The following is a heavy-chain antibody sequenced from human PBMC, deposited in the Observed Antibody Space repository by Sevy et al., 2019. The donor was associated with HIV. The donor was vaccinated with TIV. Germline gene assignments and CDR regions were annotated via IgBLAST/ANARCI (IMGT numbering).Heavy chain of an antibody. CDR3: ANAYSGSYSHSYLYALDV. J-gene: IGHJ6*02. Sequence: GGSLRLSCVASGFIFSTYGMHWVRQAPGKGLDWVALISHDGINEYYADSVKGRFTISRDNSKNTVYLEMNSLRNEDTAIYFCANAYSGSYSHSYLYALDVWGQGTTVTVSS. D-gene: IGHD1-26*01. CDR2: ISHDGINE. V-gene: IGHV3-30*18. CDR1: GFIFSTYG.